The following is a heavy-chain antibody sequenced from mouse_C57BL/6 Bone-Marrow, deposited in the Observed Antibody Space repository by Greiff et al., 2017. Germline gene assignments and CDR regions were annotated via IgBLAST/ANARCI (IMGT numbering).Heavy chain of an antibody. Sequence: VQLQQSGPELVKPGASVKISCKASGYSFTGYYMNWVKQSPEKSLEWIGEINPSTGGTTYNQKFKAKATLTVDKSSSTAYMQLKRLTSEDSAVYYCARRTTVVATGDYFDYWGQGTTLTVSS. V-gene: IGHV1-42*01. CDR3: ARRTTVVATGDYFDY. CDR1: GYSFTGYY. CDR2: INPSTGGT. J-gene: IGHJ2*01. D-gene: IGHD1-1*01.